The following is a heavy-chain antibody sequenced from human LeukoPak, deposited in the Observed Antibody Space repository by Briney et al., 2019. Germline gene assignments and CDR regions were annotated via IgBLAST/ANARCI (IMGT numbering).Heavy chain of an antibody. D-gene: IGHD2-2*01. J-gene: IGHJ4*02. Sequence: GGSLRLSCAASGFTFSSYAMSWVRQAPGKGLEWVSAISGSGGSTYYADSVKGRFTISRDNSKNTLYLQMNSLRAEDTAVYYCAKDEPVYCSSTSCYYLETYWGEGNFDYWGQGTLVTVSS. CDR1: GFTFSSYA. V-gene: IGHV3-23*01. CDR3: AKDEPVYCSSTSCYYLETYWGEGNFDY. CDR2: ISGSGGST.